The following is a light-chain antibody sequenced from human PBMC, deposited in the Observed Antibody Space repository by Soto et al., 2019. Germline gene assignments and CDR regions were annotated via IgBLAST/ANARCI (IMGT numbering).Light chain of an antibody. V-gene: IGKV4-1*01. CDR3: QQYYSTPLT. Sequence: DIVMTQSPDSLAVSLGERATINCKSSQSVLSSSNNKNYLAWYQQKPGQPPKLLIYWASTRESGVPDRFSGSGSGTDFTLTISSLQAADVAVYYCQQYYSTPLTFGPGPKVDIK. J-gene: IGKJ3*01. CDR1: QSVLSSSNNKNY. CDR2: WAS.